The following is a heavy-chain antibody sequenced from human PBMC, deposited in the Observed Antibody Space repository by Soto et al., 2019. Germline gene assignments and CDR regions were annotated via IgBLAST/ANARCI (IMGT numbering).Heavy chain of an antibody. CDR1: GFTFSSYG. D-gene: IGHD3-10*01. V-gene: IGHV3-30*03. CDR3: ARDRIEGPLIIMDAFDI. CDR2: ISYDGSNT. Sequence: GGSLRLSCAASGFTFSSYGMHWVRQAPGKGLEWVAIISYDGSNTYYADSVKGRFTISRDNSKNTLYLQMNSLRAEDTAVYYCARDRIEGPLIIMDAFDIWGQGTMVTVSS. J-gene: IGHJ3*02.